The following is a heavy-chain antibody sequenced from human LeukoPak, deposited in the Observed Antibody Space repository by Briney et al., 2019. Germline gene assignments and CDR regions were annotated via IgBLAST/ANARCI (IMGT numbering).Heavy chain of an antibody. CDR2: IYNSGST. CDR3: ARGPRHFGDYDY. Sequence: PSETLSLTCTVSGGSISSYYWSWIRQPAGKGLEWIGRIYNSGSTTYNPSLKSRVTMSVDTSKNQFSLKLSSVTAADTAVYYCARGPRHFGDYDYWGQGTLVTVSS. V-gene: IGHV4-4*07. J-gene: IGHJ4*02. CDR1: GGSISSYY. D-gene: IGHD4-17*01.